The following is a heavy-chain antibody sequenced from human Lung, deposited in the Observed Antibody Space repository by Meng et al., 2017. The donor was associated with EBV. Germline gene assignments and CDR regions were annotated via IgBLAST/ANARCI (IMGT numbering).Heavy chain of an antibody. Sequence: QAHVVQSGGEVKKPGASVKISCKASGYTFTNYCITWVRQAPGQGLEWMGWISAYNGNTNYAQTLQGRLTMTTDTSTSTAYMELRSLRSDDTAVYYCARVEVGITSGDYWGQGTLVTVSS. J-gene: IGHJ4*02. V-gene: IGHV1-18*01. CDR3: ARVEVGITSGDY. D-gene: IGHD1-26*01. CDR1: GYTFTNYC. CDR2: ISAYNGNT.